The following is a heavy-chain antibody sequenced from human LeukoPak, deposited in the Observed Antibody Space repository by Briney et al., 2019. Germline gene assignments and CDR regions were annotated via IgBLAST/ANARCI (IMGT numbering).Heavy chain of an antibody. CDR1: GYTFTSYD. CDR2: MNPNSGNT. D-gene: IGHD1-26*01. CDR3: ARGSFVEATSFPGPYYYYGMDV. V-gene: IGHV1-8*01. Sequence: ASVKVSCKASGYTFTSYDINWVRQATGQGLEWMGWMNPNSGNTGYAQKFQGRVTMTRNTSISTAYMELSSLRSEDTAVYYCARGSFVEATSFPGPYYYYGMDVWGQGTTVTVSS. J-gene: IGHJ6*02.